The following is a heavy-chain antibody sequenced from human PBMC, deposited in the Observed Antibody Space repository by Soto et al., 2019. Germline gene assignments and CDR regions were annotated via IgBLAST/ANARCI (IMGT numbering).Heavy chain of an antibody. Sequence: QVQLVQSGAEVKKPGSSVKVSCKASGGTFSSYAISWVRQAPGQGLEWMGGIIPICGTANYAQKFQGRVTITADESTSSAYMELSSLRSEDTAVYYCVGWLSVPTWGYFDYWGQGTLVTVSS. V-gene: IGHV1-69*01. J-gene: IGHJ4*02. CDR2: IIPICGTA. CDR1: GGTFSSYA. CDR3: VGWLSVPTWGYFDY. D-gene: IGHD3-9*01.